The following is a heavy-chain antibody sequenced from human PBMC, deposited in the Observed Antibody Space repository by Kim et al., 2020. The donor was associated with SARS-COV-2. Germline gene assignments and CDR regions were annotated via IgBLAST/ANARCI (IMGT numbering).Heavy chain of an antibody. J-gene: IGHJ6*01. CDR2: ICNDGST. D-gene: IGHD3-16*01. Sequence: GGSLRLSCAASGFTVSSNYMNWVRQAPGKGLEWVAVICNDGSTYYSVSFESRLTTSRGNSYNTLYLQIKSLRTDDKAVYYCSGGAKDADVRAYDCMDLW. CDR1: GFTVSSNY. CDR3: SGGAKDADVRAYDCMDL. V-gene: IGHV3-53*01.